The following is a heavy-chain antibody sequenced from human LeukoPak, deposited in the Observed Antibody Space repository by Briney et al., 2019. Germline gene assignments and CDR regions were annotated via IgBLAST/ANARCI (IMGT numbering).Heavy chain of an antibody. CDR1: SGSISNGGYY. D-gene: IGHD3-22*01. CDR2: IYCSGST. CDR3: ASQIRYYYDSGGYPSFFDY. J-gene: IGHJ4*02. V-gene: IGHV4-31*03. Sequence: SETLSLTCTVSSGSISNGGYYWSWIRQHPGKGLEWIGYIYCSGSTYYTPSLTSRVTISVDTSKNQFSLKLYSVTAADTAVYYCASQIRYYYDSGGYPSFFDYWGQGTLVTVSS.